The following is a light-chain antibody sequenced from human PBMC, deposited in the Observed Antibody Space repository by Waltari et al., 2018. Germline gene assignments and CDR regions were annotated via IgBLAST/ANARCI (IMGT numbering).Light chain of an antibody. V-gene: IGLV2-14*03. Sequence: QSALTQPASVSGSPGQSISISCTGTSSDVGGSNYVSWYQQHPAKAPKLMIYDVSQRPLGISNRFSGSKSGNTASLTISGLQAEDEADYYCSSYTSSSTFVFGIGTKVTVL. CDR2: DVS. CDR3: SSYTSSSTFV. CDR1: SSDVGGSNY. J-gene: IGLJ1*01.